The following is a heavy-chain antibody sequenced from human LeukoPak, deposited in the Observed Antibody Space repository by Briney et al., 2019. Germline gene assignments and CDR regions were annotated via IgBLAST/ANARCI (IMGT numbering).Heavy chain of an antibody. CDR2: IYYSGST. D-gene: IGHD6-6*01. CDR1: GGSISSGGYY. Sequence: PSETLSLTCTVSGGSISSGGYYWSWIRQHPGKGLEWIGYIYYSGSTYYNPSLKSRVTISVDTSKNQFSLKLSSVTAADTAVYYCARQRASLVEYYFDYWGQGTLVTVSS. J-gene: IGHJ4*02. V-gene: IGHV4-31*03. CDR3: ARQRASLVEYYFDY.